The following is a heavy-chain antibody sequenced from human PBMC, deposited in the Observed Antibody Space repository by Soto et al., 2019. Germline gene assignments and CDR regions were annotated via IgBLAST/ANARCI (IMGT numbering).Heavy chain of an antibody. Sequence: EVQLLESGGGLVQPGGSLRLSCEASGFTFSIYVMTWVRQAPGKGLEWVSAVSGSAGTTYYADSEKGRFSISRDNSKNTLYLQMNSLTADDTAVYYCARVQGTARNAFDVWGHGTMVTVSS. D-gene: IGHD6-6*01. J-gene: IGHJ3*01. V-gene: IGHV3-23*01. CDR2: VSGSAGTT. CDR1: GFTFSIYV. CDR3: ARVQGTARNAFDV.